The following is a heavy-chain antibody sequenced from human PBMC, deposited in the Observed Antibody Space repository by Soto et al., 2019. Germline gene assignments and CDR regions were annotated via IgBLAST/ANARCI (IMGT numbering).Heavy chain of an antibody. Sequence: QVQLQKSGPGLVKPSETLSLTCTVSSGPSSSHNWGWIRQSPGRGLEWIGYVYNTGGTSYNPSLKSRVTISADTSANHISLTMSFVTAADTAIYYCVRQGIGSLHGLVDVWGQGPTVSVSS. CDR3: VRQGIGSLHGLVDV. V-gene: IGHV4-59*08. CDR2: VYNTGGT. J-gene: IGHJ6*02. D-gene: IGHD1-26*01. CDR1: SGPSSSHN.